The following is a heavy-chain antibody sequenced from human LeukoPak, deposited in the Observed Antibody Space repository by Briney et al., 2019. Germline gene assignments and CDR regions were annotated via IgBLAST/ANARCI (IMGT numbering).Heavy chain of an antibody. CDR1: GGSISSYY. D-gene: IGHD6-19*01. J-gene: IGHJ4*02. Sequence: SETLSLTHTVSGGSISSYYWSWIRQPAGKGLEWIGRIYTSGSTNYNPSLKSRVTMSVDTSKNQFSLKLSSVTAADTAVYYCARGSQWLANFDYWGQGTLVTVSS. CDR2: IYTSGST. CDR3: ARGSQWLANFDY. V-gene: IGHV4-4*07.